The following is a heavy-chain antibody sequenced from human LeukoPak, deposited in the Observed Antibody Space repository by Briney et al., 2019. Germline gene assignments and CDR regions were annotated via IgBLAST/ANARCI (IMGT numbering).Heavy chain of an antibody. D-gene: IGHD6-13*01. Sequence: SETLSLTCTVSGDSISSSSYYWGWIRQPPGKGLEWIGSIYYSGSTYYNPSLKSRVTISVDTSKNQFSLKLSSVTAADTAVYYCARSAPSYSSSWYFDLWGRGTLVTVSS. V-gene: IGHV4-39*07. J-gene: IGHJ2*01. CDR2: IYYSGST. CDR3: ARSAPSYSSSWYFDL. CDR1: GDSISSSSYY.